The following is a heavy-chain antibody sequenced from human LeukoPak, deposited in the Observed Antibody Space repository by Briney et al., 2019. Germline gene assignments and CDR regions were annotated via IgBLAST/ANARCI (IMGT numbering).Heavy chain of an antibody. CDR1: GFNFSDHY. J-gene: IGHJ4*02. D-gene: IGHD6-13*01. V-gene: IGHV3-11*01. CDR3: ARKRYDASWYTDY. Sequence: GGSLRLSCAASGFNFSDHYMSWVRQAPRKGLEWVSYISSRSSVIKYGDSVRGRFTVSRDNAKNSLYLHMNSLRAEDTAVYYCARKRYDASWYTDYWGQGTLVTVSS. CDR2: ISSRSSVI.